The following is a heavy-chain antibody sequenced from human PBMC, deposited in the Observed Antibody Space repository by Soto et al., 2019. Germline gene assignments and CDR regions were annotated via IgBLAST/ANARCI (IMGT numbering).Heavy chain of an antibody. J-gene: IGHJ5*02. CDR3: AKWQESSGYYPMVP. CDR1: GYTFTGYY. V-gene: IGHV1-2*02. D-gene: IGHD3-22*01. CDR2: INPNSGGT. Sequence: ASVKVSCKASGYTFTGYYMHWVRQAPGQGLEWMGWINPNSGGTNYAQKFQGRVTMTRDTSISTAYMELSRLRSDDTAVYYCAKWQESSGYYPMVPWGPGTLVTVSS.